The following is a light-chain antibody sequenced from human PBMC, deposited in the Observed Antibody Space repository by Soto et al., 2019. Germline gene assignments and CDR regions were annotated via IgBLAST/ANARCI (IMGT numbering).Light chain of an antibody. CDR2: RAS. J-gene: IGKJ4*01. Sequence: EIVLTQSPDTLSLSPGERATLSCRPSQSVSSTYLAWYQQKPGQAPRLLIYRASTRATGIPDRFSGSGSGTDFTLTISRLEPEDFAVYYCQQYESSPLTFGGVTKVEIK. V-gene: IGKV3-20*01. CDR1: QSVSSTY. CDR3: QQYESSPLT.